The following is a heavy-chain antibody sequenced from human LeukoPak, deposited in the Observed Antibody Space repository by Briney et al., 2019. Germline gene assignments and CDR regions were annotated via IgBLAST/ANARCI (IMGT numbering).Heavy chain of an antibody. V-gene: IGHV1-2*02. Sequence: ASVKVSCKASGYTITGSYMHWVRQAPGQGLEWMGWINPNNGGTKSAQKFQGRVTMTRDTSISTAYMEMSNLRSDDAAVYYCATSLNVTLIKCFDLWGRGTLVTVSS. J-gene: IGHJ2*01. CDR2: INPNNGGT. D-gene: IGHD3-10*01. CDR3: ATSLNVTLIKCFDL. CDR1: GYTITGSY.